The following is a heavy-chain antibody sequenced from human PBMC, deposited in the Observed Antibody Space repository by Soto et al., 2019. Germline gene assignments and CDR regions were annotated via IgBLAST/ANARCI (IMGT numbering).Heavy chain of an antibody. J-gene: IGHJ5*02. Sequence: SETLSLTCTVSGDSISSSNYYWGWIRQPPGKGLEWIANIYYSGTTYCNPSLKSRVAISVDTSKNHFSLKLGSVTAADTAIYYCARSNSGYYKWFDPWGQGTLVPVSS. CDR2: IYYSGTT. V-gene: IGHV4-39*02. CDR3: ARSNSGYYKWFDP. D-gene: IGHD3-22*01. CDR1: GDSISSSNYY.